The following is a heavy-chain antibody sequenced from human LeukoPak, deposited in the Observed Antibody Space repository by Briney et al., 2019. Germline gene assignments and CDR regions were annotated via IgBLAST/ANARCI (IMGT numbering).Heavy chain of an antibody. CDR3: ARPHHYYGSGSYYPFDY. V-gene: IGHV4-39*01. D-gene: IGHD3-10*01. CDR2: IYYSGST. CDR1: GGSLSSSSYY. Sequence: SETLSLTCTVSGGSLSSSSYYWGWIRQPPGTGLEWLGSIYYSGSTYYNPSLKSRVSISVDTSKNQFSLKLSSVTAADTAVYYCARPHHYYGSGSYYPFDYWGQGTLVTVSS. J-gene: IGHJ4*02.